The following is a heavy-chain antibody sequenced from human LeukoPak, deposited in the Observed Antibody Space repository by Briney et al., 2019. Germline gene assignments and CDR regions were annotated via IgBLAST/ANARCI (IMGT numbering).Heavy chain of an antibody. Sequence: SETLSLTCAVSGGSISSGGYSWSWIRQPPGKGLEWIGYIYHSGSTYYNPSLKSRVTISADRSKNQFSLKLSSVTAADTAVYYCARAHGDGKELLWFGEPSYYFDYWGQGTLVTVSS. CDR3: ARAHGDGKELLWFGEPSYYFDY. CDR1: GGSISSGGYS. J-gene: IGHJ4*02. CDR2: IYHSGST. D-gene: IGHD3-10*01. V-gene: IGHV4-30-2*01.